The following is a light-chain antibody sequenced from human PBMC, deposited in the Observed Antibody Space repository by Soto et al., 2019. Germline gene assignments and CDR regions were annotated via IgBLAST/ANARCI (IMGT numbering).Light chain of an antibody. CDR1: QSVSGN. CDR2: GAS. V-gene: IGKV3-15*01. CDR3: QQYNNWPLT. Sequence: EIVMTQSPATLSVSPGERATLSCRASQSVSGNLAWYQQKPGQAPRALIYGASTRVTGIPARFSGSGSGTEFTLTISSLQSEDFALYYRQQYNNWPLTFGGGTKVEIK. J-gene: IGKJ4*01.